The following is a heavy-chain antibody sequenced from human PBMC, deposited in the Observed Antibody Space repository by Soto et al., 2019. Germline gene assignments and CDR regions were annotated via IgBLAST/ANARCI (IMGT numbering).Heavy chain of an antibody. CDR1: GFTFSSYA. J-gene: IGHJ4*02. D-gene: IGHD1-26*01. CDR3: AKPPGEGKVVGPNIGYFDY. V-gene: IGHV3-23*01. Sequence: GGSLRLSCAASGFTFSSYAMSWVRQAPGKGLEWVSAISGSGGSTYYADSVKGRFTISRDNSKNTLYLQMNSLRAEDTAVYYCAKPPGEGKVVGPNIGYFDYWGQGTLVTVSS. CDR2: ISGSGGST.